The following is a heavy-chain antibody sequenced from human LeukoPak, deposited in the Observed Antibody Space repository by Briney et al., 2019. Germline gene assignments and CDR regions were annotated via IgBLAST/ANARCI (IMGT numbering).Heavy chain of an antibody. CDR1: GFTVSSNY. CDR2: IYSGGST. D-gene: IGHD5-12*01. V-gene: IGHV3-53*01. CDR3: ARGLRYSGYDGDLFGY. J-gene: IGHJ4*02. Sequence: GGSLRLSCAASGFTVSSNYMSWVRQAPGKGLEWVSVIYSGGSTYYADSVKGRFTISRDNSKNTLYLQMNSLRAEDTAVYYCARGLRYSGYDGDLFGYWGQGTLVTVSS.